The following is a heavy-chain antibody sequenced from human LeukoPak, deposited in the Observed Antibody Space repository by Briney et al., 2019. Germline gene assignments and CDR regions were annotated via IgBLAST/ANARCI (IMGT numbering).Heavy chain of an antibody. CDR1: GYTFTSYD. D-gene: IGHD1-26*01. CDR3: ARRGLPYYYYYMDV. Sequence: ASVKVSCKASGYTFTSYDINWVRQATGQGLEWMGWMNPNSGNTGYAQRFQGRVTMTRNTSISTAYMELSSLRSEDTAVYYCARRGLPYYYYYMDVWGKGTTVTISS. J-gene: IGHJ6*03. CDR2: MNPNSGNT. V-gene: IGHV1-8*01.